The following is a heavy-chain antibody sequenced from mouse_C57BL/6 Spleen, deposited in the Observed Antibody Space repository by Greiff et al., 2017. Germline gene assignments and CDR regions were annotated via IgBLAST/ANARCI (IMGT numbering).Heavy chain of an antibody. Sequence: QVQLQQPGTELVKPGASVKLSCKASGYTFTSYWMHWVKQMPGQGLEWIGNINPSNGGTNYNEKFKSKATLTVDKSSSTAYMQLSRLTSEDSAVYYCARDYGSTYYAMDYWGQGTSVTVSS. CDR3: ARDYGSTYYAMDY. V-gene: IGHV1-53*01. CDR1: GYTFTSYW. CDR2: INPSNGGT. J-gene: IGHJ4*01. D-gene: IGHD1-1*01.